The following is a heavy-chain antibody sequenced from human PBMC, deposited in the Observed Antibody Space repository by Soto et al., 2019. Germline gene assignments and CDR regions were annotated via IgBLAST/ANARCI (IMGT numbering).Heavy chain of an antibody. V-gene: IGHV4-30-4*01. J-gene: IGHJ3*02. CDR1: GGSISSGDYY. Sequence: QVQLQESGPGLVKPSQTLSLTCTVSGGSISSGDYYWSWIRQPPGKGLEWIGYIYYSGSTYYNPSLKSRVTISVDTSKNQFSLKLSSVTAADTAVYYCARGGYYYDSSGYYRVDAFDIWGQGTMVTVSS. CDR3: ARGGYYYDSSGYYRVDAFDI. D-gene: IGHD3-22*01. CDR2: IYYSGST.